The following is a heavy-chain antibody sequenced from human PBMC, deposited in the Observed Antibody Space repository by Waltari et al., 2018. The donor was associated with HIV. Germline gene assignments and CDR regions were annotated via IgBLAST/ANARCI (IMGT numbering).Heavy chain of an antibody. CDR3: ARDYSSTSCYYFDY. CDR2: IKQDGSEK. D-gene: IGHD2-2*01. CDR1: GVPFSSYW. V-gene: IGHV3-7*01. Sequence: EVQLVESGGGLVQPGGSLRLSCAASGVPFSSYWMSWVRQAPGKGLEWVANIKQDGSEKYYVDSVKGRFTISRDNAKNSLYLQMNSLRAEDTAVYYCARDYSSTSCYYFDYWGQGTLVTVSS. J-gene: IGHJ4*02.